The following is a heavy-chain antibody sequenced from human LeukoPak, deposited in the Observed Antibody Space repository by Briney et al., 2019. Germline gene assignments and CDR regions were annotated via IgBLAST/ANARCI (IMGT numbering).Heavy chain of an antibody. CDR1: GFTFSNDD. CDR3: AKVNWCSATCADA. D-gene: IGHD2-2*01. CDR2: MSGDGRRT. Sequence: GGSLRLSCAASGFTFSNDDLNWVRQAPGKGLEWVSSMSGDGRRTYYAGSVKGRFTVSRDYSKNTLSLQMNSLRAEDTAVYYCAKVNWCSATCADAWGQGTLVTVSS. V-gene: IGHV3-23*01. J-gene: IGHJ4*02.